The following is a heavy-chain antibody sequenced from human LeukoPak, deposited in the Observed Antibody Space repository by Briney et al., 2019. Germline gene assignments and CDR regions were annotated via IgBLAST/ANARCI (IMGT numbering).Heavy chain of an antibody. CDR3: TRIFGYYYFYMDV. J-gene: IGHJ6*03. CDR1: GFTFGDYA. Sequence: PGGSLRLSCAASGFTFGDYAMSWVRQAPGKGLEWVGFIRTEDYDGATDYGASVKGRFTISRDDSKNIAYLQMNSLNTEDTGIYFCTRIFGYYYFYMDVWGNGTTVIVSS. CDR2: IRTEDYDGAT. D-gene: IGHD3-16*01. V-gene: IGHV3-49*04.